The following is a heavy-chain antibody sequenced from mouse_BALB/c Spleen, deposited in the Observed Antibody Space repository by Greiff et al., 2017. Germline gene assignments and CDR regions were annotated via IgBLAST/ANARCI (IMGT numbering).Heavy chain of an antibody. CDR3: VAYDYDFAY. CDR2: IDPENGNT. Sequence: VQLQQSGAELVRPGALVKLSCKASGFNIKDYYMHWVKQRPEQGLEWIGWIDPENGNTIYDPKFQGKASITADTSSNTAYLQLSSLTSEDTAVYYCVAYDYDFAYWGQGTLVTVSA. D-gene: IGHD2-4*01. V-gene: IGHV14-1*02. CDR1: GFNIKDYY. J-gene: IGHJ3*01.